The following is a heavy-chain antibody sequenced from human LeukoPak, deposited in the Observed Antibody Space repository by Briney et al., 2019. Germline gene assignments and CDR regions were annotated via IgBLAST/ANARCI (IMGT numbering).Heavy chain of an antibody. Sequence: ASVKVSCKASGYTFTGYYMHWVRQAPGQGLEWMGWINPNSGNTNYAQKLQGRVTMATDTSTSTAYMELRSLRSDDTAVYYCARGSRFGEPFDYWGQGTLVTVSS. CDR1: GYTFTGYY. V-gene: IGHV1-18*04. J-gene: IGHJ4*02. D-gene: IGHD3-10*02. CDR2: INPNSGNT. CDR3: ARGSRFGEPFDY.